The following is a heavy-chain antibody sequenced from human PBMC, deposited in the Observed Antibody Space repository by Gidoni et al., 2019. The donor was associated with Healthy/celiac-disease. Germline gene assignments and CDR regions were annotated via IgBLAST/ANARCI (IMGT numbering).Heavy chain of an antibody. D-gene: IGHD6-19*01. CDR2: ISYDGSNK. CDR1: GFTFSSYG. V-gene: IGHV3-30*18. Sequence: QVQLVESGGGVVQPGRSLRLSCAASGFTFSSYGMHWVRQAPGKGLEWVAVISYDGSNKYYADSVKGRFTISRDNSKNTLYLQMNSLRAEDTAVYYCAKDSSSGSYSDYWGQGTLVTVSS. CDR3: AKDSSSGSYSDY. J-gene: IGHJ4*02.